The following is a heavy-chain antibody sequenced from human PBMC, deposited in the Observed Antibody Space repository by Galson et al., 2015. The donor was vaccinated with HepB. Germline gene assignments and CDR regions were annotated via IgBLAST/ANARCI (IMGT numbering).Heavy chain of an antibody. V-gene: IGHV3-53*01. CDR3: ARLDNFGDSDAFDV. Sequence: SLRLSCAVSGLTIRYTYMSWVRRAPGKGLEWVSVIYSGGTIYYAGSAKGRFTISRDTSKNTVYLQMNSLKAEDTAVYFCARLDNFGDSDAFDVWGQGTMVTVSS. D-gene: IGHD4-17*01. CDR2: IYSGGTI. J-gene: IGHJ3*01. CDR1: GLTIRYTY.